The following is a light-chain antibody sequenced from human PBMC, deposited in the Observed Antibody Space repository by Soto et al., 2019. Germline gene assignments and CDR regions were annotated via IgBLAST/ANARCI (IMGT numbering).Light chain of an antibody. CDR1: QSISTW. CDR3: QHYYNYQWT. J-gene: IGKJ1*01. V-gene: IGKV1-5*01. Sequence: SASVGDRVSITCRASQSISTWLAWYQQQPGGAPRLLIYDASSLQSGVPSRFSGNGSGTEFTLTISSLQPDDFSSYYCQHYYNYQWTFGQGTKVDIK. CDR2: DAS.